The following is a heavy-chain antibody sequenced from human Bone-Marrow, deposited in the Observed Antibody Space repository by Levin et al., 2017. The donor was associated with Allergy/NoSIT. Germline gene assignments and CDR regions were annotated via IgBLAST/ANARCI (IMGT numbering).Heavy chain of an antibody. CDR3: ARGGYSNYGVDY. Sequence: MPSETLSLTCTVSGGSISSYYWSWIRQPPGKGLEWIGYIYYSGSTNYNPSLKSRVTISVDTSKNQFSLKLSSVTAADTAVYYCARGGYSNYGVDYWGQGTLVTVSS. D-gene: IGHD4-11*01. CDR2: IYYSGST. J-gene: IGHJ4*02. CDR1: GGSISSYY. V-gene: IGHV4-59*01.